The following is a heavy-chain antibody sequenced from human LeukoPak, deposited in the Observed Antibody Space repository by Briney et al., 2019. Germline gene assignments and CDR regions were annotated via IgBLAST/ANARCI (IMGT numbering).Heavy chain of an antibody. CDR2: TSAYNGNT. Sequence: ASVKVSCNASGYTFTSYGISWVRQAPGQGLEWLGGTSAYNGNTNYAQKLQGRVTMTTDTSTSTAYMELRSLRSDDTAVYYCARGDYDILTGYPTYYFDYWGQGTLVTVSS. D-gene: IGHD3-9*01. CDR1: GYTFTSYG. CDR3: ARGDYDILTGYPTYYFDY. J-gene: IGHJ4*02. V-gene: IGHV1-18*04.